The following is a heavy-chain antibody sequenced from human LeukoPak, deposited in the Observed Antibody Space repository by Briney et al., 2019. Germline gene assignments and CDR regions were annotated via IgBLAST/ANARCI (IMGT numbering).Heavy chain of an antibody. D-gene: IGHD3-16*01. CDR1: GFTFSSYS. Sequence: PGGSLRLSCAASGFTFSSYSMNWVRQAPGKGLEWVSFISSSSSYIYYADSVKGRFTISRDNAKNSLYLQMNSLRAEDTAVYYCASAYQDDAFDIWGQGTMVTVSS. V-gene: IGHV3-21*01. J-gene: IGHJ3*02. CDR3: ASAYQDDAFDI. CDR2: ISSSSSYI.